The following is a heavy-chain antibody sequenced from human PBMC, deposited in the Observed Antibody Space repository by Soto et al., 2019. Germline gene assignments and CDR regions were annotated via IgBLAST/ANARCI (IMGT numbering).Heavy chain of an antibody. D-gene: IGHD6-6*01. Sequence: PSETLSLTCAVYGGSFSGYYWSWIRQPPGKGLEWIGEINHSGSTNYNPSLKSRVTISVDTSKNQFSLKLSSVTAADTAVYYCARARPGQKYYYYYGMDVWGQGTTVT. V-gene: IGHV4-34*01. CDR1: GGSFSGYY. CDR3: ARARPGQKYYYYYGMDV. CDR2: INHSGST. J-gene: IGHJ6*02.